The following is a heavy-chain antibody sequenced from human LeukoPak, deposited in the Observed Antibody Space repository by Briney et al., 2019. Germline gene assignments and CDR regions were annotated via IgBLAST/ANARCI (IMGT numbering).Heavy chain of an antibody. CDR2: IIPMFGTP. J-gene: IGHJ4*02. V-gene: IGHV1-69*05. D-gene: IGHD3-22*01. CDR1: GGTFSRNT. Sequence: SVKLSCKASGGTFSRNTVTWVRQAPGQGLEWMGGIIPMFGTPNYAQNFRGRVTVTTDESTSTASMELTSLRSEDTAVYYCARVSVDSGYYYLDLWGQGTLVTVSS. CDR3: ARVSVDSGYYYLDL.